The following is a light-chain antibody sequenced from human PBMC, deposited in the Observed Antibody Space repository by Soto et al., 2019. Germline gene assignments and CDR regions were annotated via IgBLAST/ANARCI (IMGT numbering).Light chain of an antibody. CDR3: HQSYSTLIT. Sequence: EIVLTQSPVTLSLSPGERATLSCRASQSVSGYVAWYQQKPGQAPRLLIYDASSRATGIPARFSGSGSGTDFTLTISSLEPEDFAVYYCHQSYSTLITFGQGTRLEI. CDR2: DAS. V-gene: IGKV3-11*01. J-gene: IGKJ5*01. CDR1: QSVSGY.